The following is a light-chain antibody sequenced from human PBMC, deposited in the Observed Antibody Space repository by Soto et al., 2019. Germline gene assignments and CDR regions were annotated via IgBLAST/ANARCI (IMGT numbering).Light chain of an antibody. V-gene: IGLV2-14*03. Sequence: QSALTQPASVSGSPGQSVTISCTGTSSDVGAYKYVSWYHQHPGKAPKLMIYEVNSRPSGVSNRFSGSKSVNTASLTISGLQAEDEADYFCSSHSSSSAYYVFGTGTKLTVL. J-gene: IGLJ1*01. CDR3: SSHSSSSAYYV. CDR1: SSDVGAYKY. CDR2: EVN.